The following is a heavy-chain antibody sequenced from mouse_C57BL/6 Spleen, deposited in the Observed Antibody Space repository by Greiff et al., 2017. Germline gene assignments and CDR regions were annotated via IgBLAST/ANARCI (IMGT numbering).Heavy chain of an antibody. CDR2: ISGGGGNT. CDR1: GFTFSSYT. V-gene: IGHV5-9*01. CDR3: ARHSPVPLFDY. Sequence: EVQRVESGGGLVKPGGSLKLSCAASGFTFSSYTMSWVRQTPEKRLEWVATISGGGGNTYYPDSVKGRFTISRDNAKNTLYLQMSSLRSEDTALYYCARHSPVPLFDYWGQGTTLTVSS. J-gene: IGHJ2*01.